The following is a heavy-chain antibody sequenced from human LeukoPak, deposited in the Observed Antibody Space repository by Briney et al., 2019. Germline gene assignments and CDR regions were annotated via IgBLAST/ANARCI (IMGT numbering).Heavy chain of an antibody. J-gene: IGHJ5*02. CDR3: ARVFVLAAAGTRWFDP. V-gene: IGHV4-39*07. D-gene: IGHD6-13*01. Sequence: SETLSLTCTVSGGSISSSSYYWGWIRQPPGKGLEWIGSIYYSGSTYYNPSLKSRVTISVDTSKNQFSLKLSSVTAADTAVYYCARVFVLAAAGTRWFDPWGQGTLVTVSS. CDR1: GGSISSSSYY. CDR2: IYYSGST.